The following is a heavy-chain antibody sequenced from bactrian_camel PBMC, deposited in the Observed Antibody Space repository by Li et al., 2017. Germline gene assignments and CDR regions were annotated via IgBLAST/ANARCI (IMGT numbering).Heavy chain of an antibody. CDR2: ISSLGVPT. CDR3: AGEEWRGGFKRRCETKY. Sequence: VQLVESGGGLVQPGGSLRLSCAASGFTFSNYAMGWLRQAPGKGLEWVSRISSLGVPTYYADSFKGRFTISRDNTKNALHLQMNSLNAEDTALYYCAGEEWRGGFKRRCETKYWGQGTQVTVS. V-gene: IGHV3S31*01. J-gene: IGHJ4*01. CDR1: GFTFSNYA. D-gene: IGHD2*01.